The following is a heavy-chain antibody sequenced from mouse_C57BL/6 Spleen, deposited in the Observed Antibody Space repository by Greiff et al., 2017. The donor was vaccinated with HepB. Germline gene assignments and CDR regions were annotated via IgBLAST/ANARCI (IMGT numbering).Heavy chain of an antibody. V-gene: IGHV3-6*01. Sequence: DVQLQESGPGLVKPSQSLSLTCSVTGYSITSGYYWNWIRQFPGNKLEWMGYISYDGSNNYNPSLKNRISITRDTSKNQFFLKLNSVTTEDTATYYCASHYDYDGWFAYWGQGTLVTVSA. CDR3: ASHYDYDGWFAY. D-gene: IGHD2-4*01. J-gene: IGHJ3*01. CDR1: GYSITSGYY. CDR2: ISYDGSN.